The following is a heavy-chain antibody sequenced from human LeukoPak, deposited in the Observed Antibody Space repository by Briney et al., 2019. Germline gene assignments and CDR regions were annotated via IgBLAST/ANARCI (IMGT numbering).Heavy chain of an antibody. V-gene: IGHV3-74*01. CDR3: AKAATYFYGSVTYDWFES. CDR1: GFTFSSYW. J-gene: IGHJ5*01. D-gene: IGHD3-10*01. CDR2: IESNGLT. Sequence: GGSLRLSCEASGFTFSSYWMHWVRQVPGKWLMWVSRIESNGLTLYADSVRDRFTISRDNGKSTIYLQMNSLRVDDTAIYYCAKAATYFYGSVTYDWFESWGQGTLVTVSS.